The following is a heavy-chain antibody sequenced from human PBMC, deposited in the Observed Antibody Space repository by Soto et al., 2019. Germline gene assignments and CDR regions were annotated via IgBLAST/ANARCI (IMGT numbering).Heavy chain of an antibody. CDR2: IKQDGSEK. J-gene: IGHJ4*02. CDR3: ARARADYYDSSGYPLGY. D-gene: IGHD3-22*01. Sequence: EVQLVESGGGLVQPGGSLRLSCAASGFTFSSYWMSWVRQAPGKGLEWVANIKQDGSEKYYVDSVKGRFTISRDNAKISLYLQMNSLRAEDTAVYYCARARADYYDSSGYPLGYWGQGTLVTFSS. CDR1: GFTFSSYW. V-gene: IGHV3-7*04.